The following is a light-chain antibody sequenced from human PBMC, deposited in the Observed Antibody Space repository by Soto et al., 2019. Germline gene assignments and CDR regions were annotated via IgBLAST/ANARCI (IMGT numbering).Light chain of an antibody. Sequence: QSALTQPASVSGSPGQSITISCTGTSSDIGAYNYVSWYQQHPGKAPKLMIYEVSNRPSGVSNRFSGSKAGNTASLTISGLQGEDEADYYCSSYASTSTLVEFGGGTKVTVL. J-gene: IGLJ2*01. CDR3: SSYASTSTLVE. CDR2: EVS. CDR1: SSDIGAYNY. V-gene: IGLV2-14*01.